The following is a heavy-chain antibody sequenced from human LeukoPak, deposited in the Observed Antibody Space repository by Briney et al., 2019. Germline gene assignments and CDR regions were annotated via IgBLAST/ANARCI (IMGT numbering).Heavy chain of an antibody. Sequence: GGSLRLSCSASGFTFSSYAMHWVRQAPGKGLEYVSAISSNGGSTYYADSVKGRFTISRDNSKNTLYLQMSSLRAEDTAVYYCAKDKNSYGPHYFDYWGQGTLVTVSS. CDR2: ISSNGGST. CDR3: AKDKNSYGPHYFDY. CDR1: GFTFSSYA. D-gene: IGHD5-18*01. J-gene: IGHJ4*02. V-gene: IGHV3-64D*06.